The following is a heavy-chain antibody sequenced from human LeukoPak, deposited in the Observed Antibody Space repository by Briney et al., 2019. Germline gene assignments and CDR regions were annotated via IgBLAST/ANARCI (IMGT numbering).Heavy chain of an antibody. D-gene: IGHD6-19*01. CDR3: ARDNAGWSFDF. CDR1: GYTFTNYH. CDR2: IKPSDGWT. V-gene: IGHV1-46*01. Sequence: ASVKVSCKASGYTFTNYHMHWVRQAPGQGLEWMGMIKPSDGWTAYAQKFQGRVNMTRDTSTSTAYMELSGLRSEDTAVHSCARDNAGWSFDFWGQGTLVTVSS. J-gene: IGHJ4*02.